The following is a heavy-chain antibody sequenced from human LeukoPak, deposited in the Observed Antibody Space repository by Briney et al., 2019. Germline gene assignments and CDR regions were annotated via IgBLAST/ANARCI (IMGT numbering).Heavy chain of an antibody. CDR3: ARGYSSSSGVWFDP. D-gene: IGHD6-6*01. CDR2: ISAYNGNT. J-gene: IGHJ5*02. Sequence: ASVKVSCKASGYTFTSYGISWVRQVPGQGLEWMGWISAYNGNTKYSQEFQGRVTITRDTSASTAYMELSSLRSEDMAVYYCARGYSSSSGVWFDPWGQGTLVTVSS. CDR1: GYTFTSYG. V-gene: IGHV1-18*03.